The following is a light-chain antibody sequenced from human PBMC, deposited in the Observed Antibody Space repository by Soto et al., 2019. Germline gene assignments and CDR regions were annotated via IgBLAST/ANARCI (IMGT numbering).Light chain of an antibody. V-gene: IGLV2-14*01. CDR1: SSDVGGYDY. J-gene: IGLJ2*01. Sequence: QSALTQPASVSGSPGQSITISCTGTSSDVGGYDYVSWYQQHPGKAPKLMIYNVRNRPSGVSNRFSGSKAGNTASLTISWLQAEDEAAYYCSSYTSSSTVVFGGGTKLTVL. CDR2: NVR. CDR3: SSYTSSSTVV.